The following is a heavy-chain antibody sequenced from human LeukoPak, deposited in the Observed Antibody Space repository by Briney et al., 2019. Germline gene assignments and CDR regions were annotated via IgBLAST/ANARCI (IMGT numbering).Heavy chain of an antibody. V-gene: IGHV4-34*01. CDR2: INHSGST. Sequence: SETLSLTCAVYGGSFSGYYWSWIRQPPGKGLEWIGEINHSGSTNYNPSLKSRVTISVDTSKNQFSLKLSSVTAADTAVYYCARGAGYKLRIIDSWGQGTLVTVSS. J-gene: IGHJ4*02. CDR1: GGSFSGYY. D-gene: IGHD2-2*01. CDR3: ARGAGYKLRIIDS.